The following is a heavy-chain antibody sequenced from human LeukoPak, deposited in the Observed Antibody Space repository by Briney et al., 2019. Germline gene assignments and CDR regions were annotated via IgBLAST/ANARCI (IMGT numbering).Heavy chain of an antibody. V-gene: IGHV3-30*03. CDR1: GFTFSSYG. Sequence: GGSLRLSCAASGFTFSSYGMHWVRQAPGKGLEWVAVISYDGSNKYYADSVKGRFTISRDNSKNTLYLQMNSLRAEDTAVYYCARRVPTEKYSSGWIDAFDIWGQGTMVTVSS. D-gene: IGHD6-19*01. J-gene: IGHJ3*02. CDR2: ISYDGSNK. CDR3: ARRVPTEKYSSGWIDAFDI.